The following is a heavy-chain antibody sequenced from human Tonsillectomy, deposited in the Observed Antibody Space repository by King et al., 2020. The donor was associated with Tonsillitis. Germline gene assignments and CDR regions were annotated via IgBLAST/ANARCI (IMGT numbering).Heavy chain of an antibody. V-gene: IGHV3-23*01. J-gene: IGHJ4*02. Sequence: VQLQESGGGLVQPGGSLRLSCAASGFTFSSYAMSWVRQAPGKGLEWVSAISGSGGSTYYADSMKGRFTISRDNSKNTLYLQMNSLRAEDTAVYYCAKVAGQWLVRGGYFDYWGQGTLVTVSS. D-gene: IGHD6-19*01. CDR2: ISGSGGST. CDR3: AKVAGQWLVRGGYFDY. CDR1: GFTFSSYA.